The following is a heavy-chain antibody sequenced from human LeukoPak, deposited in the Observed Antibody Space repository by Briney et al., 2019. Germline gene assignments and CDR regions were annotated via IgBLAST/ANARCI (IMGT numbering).Heavy chain of an antibody. D-gene: IGHD5-18*01. Sequence: ASVKDTFKASGYTYTGYYMHGVRQAPGQGLDWMGCINPNSGGTNYAQKFQGRVTMTRDTSISTAYMELSRLRSDDTAVYYCARAIGYSYGRGGFDYWGQGTLVTVSS. CDR1: GYTYTGYY. CDR3: ARAIGYSYGRGGFDY. CDR2: INPNSGGT. J-gene: IGHJ4*02. V-gene: IGHV1-2*02.